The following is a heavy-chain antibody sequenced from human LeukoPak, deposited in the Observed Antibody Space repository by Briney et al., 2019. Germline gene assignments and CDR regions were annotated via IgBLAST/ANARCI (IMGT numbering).Heavy chain of an antibody. CDR1: GYAFTNYY. CDR2: LNPSAGST. V-gene: IGHV1-46*01. Sequence: GASVKVSCKASGYAFTNYYMHWVRQAPGQGLEWMGVLNPSAGSTSYAQKFQGRVIMTSDTSTSTVYMELNSLTSEDTAVYYCARDHSGSQHWFDPWGQGTLVTVSS. J-gene: IGHJ5*02. CDR3: ARDHSGSQHWFDP. D-gene: IGHD1-26*01.